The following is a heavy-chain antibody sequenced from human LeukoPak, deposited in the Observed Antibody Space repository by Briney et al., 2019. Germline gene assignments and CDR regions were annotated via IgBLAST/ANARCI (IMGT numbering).Heavy chain of an antibody. CDR3: ARRGSWDYDSSGFDY. CDR2: INPNSGGT. D-gene: IGHD3-22*01. Sequence: ASVKVSCKASGYTFTGYYMHWVRQAPGQGLEWMGWINPNSGGTNYAQKFQGRVTMTRDTSISTAYMELSRLRPDDTAVYYCARRGSWDYDSSGFDYWGQGTLVTVSS. CDR1: GYTFTGYY. V-gene: IGHV1-2*02. J-gene: IGHJ4*02.